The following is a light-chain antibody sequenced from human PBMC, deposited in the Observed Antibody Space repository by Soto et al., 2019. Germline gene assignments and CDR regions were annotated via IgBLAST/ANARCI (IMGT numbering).Light chain of an antibody. V-gene: IGKV3-20*01. Sequence: DIVLTQSPGTLSLSPGERAILSSRASQTVNNNYLAWCQQKPGQAPRLLMDGASRRATGIPDRFSGSGSGTEFTLTISSLQPDDFATYYCQHYNSYSEAFGQGTKVDI. CDR2: GAS. CDR3: QHYNSYSEA. CDR1: QTVNNNY. J-gene: IGKJ1*01.